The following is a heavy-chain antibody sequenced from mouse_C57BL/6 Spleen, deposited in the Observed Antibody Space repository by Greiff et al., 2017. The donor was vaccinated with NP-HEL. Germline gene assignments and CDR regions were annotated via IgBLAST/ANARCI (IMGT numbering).Heavy chain of an antibody. V-gene: IGHV1-42*01. Sequence: EVQLQQSGPELVKPGASVKISCKASGYSFTGYYMNWVKQSPEKSLEWIGEINPSTGGTTYNQKFKAKATLTVDKSSSTAYMQLKSLTSEDSAVYYCARGVGKSGAMDYWGQGTSVTVSS. CDR2: INPSTGGT. J-gene: IGHJ4*01. CDR1: GYSFTGYY. CDR3: ARGVGKSGAMDY. D-gene: IGHD1-1*01.